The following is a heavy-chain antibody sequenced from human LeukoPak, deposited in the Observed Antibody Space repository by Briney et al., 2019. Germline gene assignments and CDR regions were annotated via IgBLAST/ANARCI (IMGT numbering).Heavy chain of an antibody. V-gene: IGHV4-30-4*08. Sequence: SSETLSLTCTVSGGSISSGGYYWSWIRQHPGKGLEWIGYIYYSGITYYNPSLESRVTISVDTSKNQFSLKLSSVTAADTAVYYCARGDYNDGAGYLDHWGQGTLVPVSP. J-gene: IGHJ5*02. D-gene: IGHD3-22*01. CDR2: IYYSGIT. CDR1: GGSISSGGYY. CDR3: ARGDYNDGAGYLDH.